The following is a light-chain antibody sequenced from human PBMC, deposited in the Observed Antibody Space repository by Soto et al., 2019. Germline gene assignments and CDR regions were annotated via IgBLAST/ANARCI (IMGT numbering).Light chain of an antibody. Sequence: EIVLTQSPATLSLSPGERATLSCRASQSVRNYLAWYQQKPCQAPRILIYGASNRATGTPARFSASGSGTDFTLTISCLAPEELPADYCQHRGKRHRTCGQGTKLVSK. V-gene: IGKV3-11*01. CDR1: QSVRNY. J-gene: IGKJ2*01. CDR2: GAS. CDR3: QHRGKRHRT.